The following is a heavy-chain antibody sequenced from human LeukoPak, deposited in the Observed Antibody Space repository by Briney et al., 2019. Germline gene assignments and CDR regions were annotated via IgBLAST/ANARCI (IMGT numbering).Heavy chain of an antibody. CDR1: GYSFTTYW. CDR3: ARQHGSGSYYSRAIDY. CDR2: IYPGDSDT. V-gene: IGHV5-51*01. Sequence: GESLKISCEASGYSFTTYWIGWVRQMPGKRLAWMGIIYPGDSDTRYSPSFQGQVTIPADKSISTAYLQWSSLKASETAMYYCARQHGSGSYYSRAIDYWGQGTLVTVSS. J-gene: IGHJ4*02. D-gene: IGHD3-10*01.